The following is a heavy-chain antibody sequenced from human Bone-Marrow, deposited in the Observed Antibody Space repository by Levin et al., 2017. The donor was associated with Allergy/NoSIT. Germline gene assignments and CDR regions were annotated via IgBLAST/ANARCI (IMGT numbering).Heavy chain of an antibody. CDR2: IHSGGRK. V-gene: IGHV3-66*01. Sequence: PGGSLRLSCAASGFTISTNYMSWVRQVPGKGLEWVSIIHSGGRKNYADSVKGRFTISRDNYNNTLYLQMNSLRGEDTAIYYCAREYVVATNHWGQGTLVIVS. J-gene: IGHJ4*02. CDR3: AREYVVATNH. D-gene: IGHD5-12*01. CDR1: GFTISTNY.